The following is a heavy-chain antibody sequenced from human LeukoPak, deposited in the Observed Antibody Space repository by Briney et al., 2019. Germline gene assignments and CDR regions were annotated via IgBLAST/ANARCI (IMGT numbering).Heavy chain of an antibody. J-gene: IGHJ3*02. CDR2: ISSSSSYI. CDR3: ARDSVHSSGYYQRMGNAFDI. CDR1: GFTFSSYS. V-gene: IGHV3-21*01. D-gene: IGHD3-22*01. Sequence: GGSLRLSCAASGFTFSSYSMNWVRQAPGKGLEWVSSISSSSSYIYYADSVKGRFTISRDNAKNSLYLQMSSLRAEDTAVYYCARDSVHSSGYYQRMGNAFDIWGQGTMVTVSS.